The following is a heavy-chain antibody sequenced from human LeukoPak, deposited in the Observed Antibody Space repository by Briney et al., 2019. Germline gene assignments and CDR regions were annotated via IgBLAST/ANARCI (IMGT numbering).Heavy chain of an antibody. CDR3: ASGSGSYRTPYYYMDV. J-gene: IGHJ6*03. V-gene: IGHV3-53*01. CDR2: IYSGGST. CDR1: GSTFSSNY. D-gene: IGHD3-10*01. Sequence: PGGSLRLSCAASGSTFSSNYMSWVRQAPGKGLEWVSVIYSGGSTYYADSVKGRFTISRDNSKNTLYLQMNSLRAEDTAVYYCASGSGSYRTPYYYMDVWGTGTTVTVSS.